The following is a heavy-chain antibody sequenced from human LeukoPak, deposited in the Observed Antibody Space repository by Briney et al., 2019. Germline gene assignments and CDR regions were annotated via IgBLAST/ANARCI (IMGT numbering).Heavy chain of an antibody. CDR3: ARAQDWFDP. CDR1: GGSISSYY. CDR2: IYYSGST. Sequence: SETLSLTCTVSGGSISSYYWSWIRQPPGKGLEWIGYIYYSGSTNYNPSLKSRVTISVDTSRNQFSLKRSSVTAADTAVYYCARAQDWFDPWGQGTLVTVSS. V-gene: IGHV4-59*01. J-gene: IGHJ5*02.